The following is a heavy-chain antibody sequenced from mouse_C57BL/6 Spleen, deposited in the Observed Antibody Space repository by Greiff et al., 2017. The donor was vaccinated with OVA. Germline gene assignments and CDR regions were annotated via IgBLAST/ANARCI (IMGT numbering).Heavy chain of an antibody. CDR1: GFTFSDYY. V-gene: IGHV5-12*01. D-gene: IGHD1-1*01. CDR3: ARHGGYYYGSSPWYFDV. CDR2: ISNGGGST. Sequence: DVMLVESGGGLVQPGGSLKLSCAASGFTFSDYYMYWVRQTPEKRLEWVAYISNGGGSTYYPDTVKGRFTISRDNAKNTLYLQMSRLKSEDTAMYYCARHGGYYYGSSPWYFDVWGTGTTVTVSS. J-gene: IGHJ1*03.